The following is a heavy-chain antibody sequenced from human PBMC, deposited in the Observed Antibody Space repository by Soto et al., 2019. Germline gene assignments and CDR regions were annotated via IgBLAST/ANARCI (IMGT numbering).Heavy chain of an antibody. CDR3: ARPYSGSYWAAFDV. CDR2: TSYSGSS. D-gene: IGHD1-26*01. V-gene: IGHV4-59*01. J-gene: IGHJ3*01. Sequence: PSETLSLTYTVSGDSISSYYWSWILQPPGKGLEWIGYTSYSGSSNYNPSLKSRVTISLDTSKNQFSLKLTSVTAADTAFYYCARPYSGSYWAAFDVWGQGTMVTVS. CDR1: GDSISSYY.